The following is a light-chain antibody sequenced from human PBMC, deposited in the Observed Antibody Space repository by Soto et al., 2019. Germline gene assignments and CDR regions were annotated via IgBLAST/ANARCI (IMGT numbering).Light chain of an antibody. CDR1: ESVTNS. J-gene: IGKJ1*01. CDR2: GAS. Sequence: EIVMTQSPATLSVSPGERATLSCRASESVTNSLAWFQLKPGQAPRVLIYGASTRASDIPARFSGSGSGTEFTLTISSLQSDDCAVYYCHQYYDWHGTFGQGTKVEIK. V-gene: IGKV3-15*01. CDR3: HQYYDWHGT.